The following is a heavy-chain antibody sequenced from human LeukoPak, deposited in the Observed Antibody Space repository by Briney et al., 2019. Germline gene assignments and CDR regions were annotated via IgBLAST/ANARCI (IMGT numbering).Heavy chain of an antibody. CDR3: ASSGSYYAGWFDP. CDR1: GGSFSGYY. J-gene: IGHJ5*02. Sequence: SETLSLTCAVYGGSFSGYYWSWIRQPPGKGLEWIGEINHSGSTNYNPSLKSRVTISVDTSKNQFSLKLSSVTAADTAVYYCASSGSYYAGWFDPWGQGTLVTVSS. CDR2: INHSGST. D-gene: IGHD1-26*01. V-gene: IGHV4-34*01.